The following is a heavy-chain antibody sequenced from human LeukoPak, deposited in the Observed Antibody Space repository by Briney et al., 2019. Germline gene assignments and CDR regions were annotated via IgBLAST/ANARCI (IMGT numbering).Heavy chain of an antibody. D-gene: IGHD5-18*01. CDR1: GGSFSGYY. Sequence: PSETLSLTCAVYGGSFSGYYWSWIRQPPGKGLEWIGEINHSGSANYNPSLKSRVTISVDTSKNQFSLKLSSVTAADTAVYYCAGGKKLWLLYYYGVDVWGQGTTVTVSS. J-gene: IGHJ6*02. CDR2: INHSGSA. CDR3: AGGKKLWLLYYYGVDV. V-gene: IGHV4-34*01.